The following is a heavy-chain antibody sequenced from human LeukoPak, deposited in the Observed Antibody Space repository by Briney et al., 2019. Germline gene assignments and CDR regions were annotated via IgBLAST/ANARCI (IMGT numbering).Heavy chain of an antibody. Sequence: ASVKVSCTASGYTFTSNYIHWVRQAPGQGLEWMGMIYPRDGSTSYAQKFQGRVTVTRDTSTSTVHMELSGLRAEDTAVYYCARDLGCCTNGVCHTRFDYWGQGTLVAVSS. J-gene: IGHJ4*02. V-gene: IGHV1-46*01. D-gene: IGHD2-8*01. CDR1: GYTFTSNY. CDR3: ARDLGCCTNGVCHTRFDY. CDR2: IYPRDGST.